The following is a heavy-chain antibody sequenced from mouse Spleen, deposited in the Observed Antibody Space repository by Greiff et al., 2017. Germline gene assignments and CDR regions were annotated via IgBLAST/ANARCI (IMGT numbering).Heavy chain of an antibody. CDR1: GFTFSDYG. J-gene: IGHJ1*01. V-gene: IGHV5-15*01. D-gene: IGHD2-3*01. CDR2: ISNLAYSI. CDR3: ARQGGWGNWYFDV. Sequence: EVKVVESGGGLVKPGGSLKLSCAASGFTFSDYGMAWVRQAPGKGPEWVAFISNLAYSIYYADTVTGRFTISRENAKNTLYLEMSSLRSEDTAMYYCARQGGWGNWYFDVWGAGTTVTVSS.